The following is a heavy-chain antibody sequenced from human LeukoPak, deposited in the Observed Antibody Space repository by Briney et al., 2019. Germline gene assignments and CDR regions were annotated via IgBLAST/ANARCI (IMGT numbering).Heavy chain of an antibody. D-gene: IGHD6-19*01. CDR1: GGSISSGGYY. V-gene: IGHV4-61*08. Sequence: SETLSLTCTVSGGSISSGGYYWSWIRQHPGKGLEWIGYIYYSGSTNYNPSLKSRVTIPVDRSKNQFSLKLTSVTAEDTAVYYCARINSGWYFDYWGQGTLVTVSS. CDR3: ARINSGWYFDY. J-gene: IGHJ4*02. CDR2: IYYSGST.